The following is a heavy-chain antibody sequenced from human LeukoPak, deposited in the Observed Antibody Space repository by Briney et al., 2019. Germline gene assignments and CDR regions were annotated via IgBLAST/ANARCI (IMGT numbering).Heavy chain of an antibody. J-gene: IGHJ4*02. CDR3: ARDAPTVTTLIFDY. CDR2: IIPIFGTA. V-gene: IGHV1-69*01. CDR1: GGTFSSYA. D-gene: IGHD4-17*01. Sequence: GASVKVSCKASGGTFSSYAISWVRQAPGQGLEWMGGIIPIFGTANYAQKFQGRVTITADESTSTAYMELSSLRSEDTAVYYCARDAPTVTTLIFDYWGQGTLVTVSS.